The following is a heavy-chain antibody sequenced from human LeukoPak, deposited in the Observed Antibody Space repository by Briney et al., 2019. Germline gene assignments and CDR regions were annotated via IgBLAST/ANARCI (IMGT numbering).Heavy chain of an antibody. CDR1: GFTFSTLA. Sequence: GGSLRLSCAASGFTFSTLAMIWVRQPPGKGLEGVSSIFPRGGEIHYADSVRGRFPISRDNSKSTLPLQMNSMRAEATAIYYCATYRQVLLPFESWGQGTLVTVSS. CDR3: ATYRQVLLPFES. D-gene: IGHD2-8*02. CDR2: IFPRGGEI. J-gene: IGHJ4*02. V-gene: IGHV3-23*01.